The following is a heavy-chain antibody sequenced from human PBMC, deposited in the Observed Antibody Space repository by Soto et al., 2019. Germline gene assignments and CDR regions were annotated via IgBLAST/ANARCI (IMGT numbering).Heavy chain of an antibody. CDR3: TRGWNYFDY. CDR2: IRSNANNYAT. D-gene: IGHD3-3*01. Sequence: GSLRLSCEASGFSLSGSAMHWVRQASGKGLEWVGRIRSNANNYATAYAASVKGRFTISRDDSKNTAFLQMNSLKTEDTAVYYCTRGWNYFDYWGQGTLVTVSS. CDR1: GFSLSGSA. J-gene: IGHJ4*02. V-gene: IGHV3-73*01.